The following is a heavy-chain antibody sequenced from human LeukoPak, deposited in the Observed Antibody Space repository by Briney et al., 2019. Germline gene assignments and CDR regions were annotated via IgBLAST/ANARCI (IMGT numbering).Heavy chain of an antibody. CDR1: GDSISRYY. J-gene: IGHJ5*02. CDR3: ARSGPGWFDP. CDR2: IYYCGST. Sequence: SETLSLTCSISGDSISRYYWSWIRQPPGKGLEWIGYIYYCGSTNYNPSLKSRLTISVDTSKNQFSLKLSSVTAADTAVYYCARSGPGWFDPWGQGTLVTVSS. D-gene: IGHD6-25*01. V-gene: IGHV4-59*01.